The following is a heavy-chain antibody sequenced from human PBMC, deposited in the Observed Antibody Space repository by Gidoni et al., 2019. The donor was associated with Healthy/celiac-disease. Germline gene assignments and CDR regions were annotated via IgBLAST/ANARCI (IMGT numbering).Heavy chain of an antibody. CDR3: ARQYYDFWSGYYKLDY. V-gene: IGHV4-39*01. D-gene: IGHD3-3*01. CDR1: GGSISLSSYY. Sequence: QLQLQDSGPGLVKPSETLSLTCTVSGGSISLSSYYWGWIRQPPGKGLEWIGRIYYRGSTYHNPSLKSRVTISVDTSKNKFSLKLSSGTAADTAVYYCARQYYDFWSGYYKLDYWGQGTLVTVSS. CDR2: IYYRGST. J-gene: IGHJ4*02.